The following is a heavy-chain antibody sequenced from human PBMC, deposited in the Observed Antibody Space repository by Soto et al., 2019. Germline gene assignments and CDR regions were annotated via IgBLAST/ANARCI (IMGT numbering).Heavy chain of an antibody. Sequence: SDTLSLTCTVSGRSIRISSYYGGWIRQPPGKGLEWIRSIYYSGSTYYNPSIKSRVTISVDTSKNQFSLKLSSVTAADTAVYYCARRGGGYYYYGMDVWGQGTTVTVSS. CDR2: IYYSGST. CDR1: GRSIRISSYY. D-gene: IGHD2-15*01. V-gene: IGHV4-39*01. CDR3: ARRGGGYYYYGMDV. J-gene: IGHJ6*02.